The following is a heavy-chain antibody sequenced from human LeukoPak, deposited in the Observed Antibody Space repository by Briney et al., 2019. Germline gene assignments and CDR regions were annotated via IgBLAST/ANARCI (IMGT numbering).Heavy chain of an antibody. CDR3: AREGGTIFGVVGSDYMDV. V-gene: IGHV1-69*13. Sequence: GASVKVSCTASGGTFSSYAISWVRQAPGQGLEWRGGIIPTFGTANYAQKFQGRVTITADESTSTAYMELSSLRSEDTAVYYCAREGGTIFGVVGSDYMDVWGKGTTVTVSS. D-gene: IGHD3-3*01. CDR1: GGTFSSYA. J-gene: IGHJ6*03. CDR2: IIPTFGTA.